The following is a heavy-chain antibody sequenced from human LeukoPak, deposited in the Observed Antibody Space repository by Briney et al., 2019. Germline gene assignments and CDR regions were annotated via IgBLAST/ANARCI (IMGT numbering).Heavy chain of an antibody. D-gene: IGHD6-19*01. CDR2: ISGSGGST. J-gene: IGHJ6*03. CDR3: AKIWGSGWCVVPIGSGCYMDV. CDR1: GFTFSSYA. Sequence: GGSLRLSCAASGFTFSSYAMSWVRQAPWKGREGVSAISGSGGSTYYADSVKGRFTISRDNSKNTLYLQMNSLRAEDTAVYYCAKIWGSGWCVVPIGSGCYMDVWGKGTTVTVSS. V-gene: IGHV3-23*01.